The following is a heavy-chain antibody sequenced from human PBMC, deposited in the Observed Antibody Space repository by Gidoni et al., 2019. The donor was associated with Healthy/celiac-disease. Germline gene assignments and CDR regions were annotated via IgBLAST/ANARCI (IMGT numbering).Heavy chain of an antibody. J-gene: IGHJ4*02. CDR2: IYYSGST. V-gene: IGHV4-39*01. D-gene: IGHD3-16*01. CDR3: ASSDDYIWRNYPLQFDY. Sequence: QLQLQEWCPGLVKPAETLSLTCTVSGGSIRSSSYYWGWIRQPPGKGLEWLGSIYYSGSTNYNPSLKRRVSISVDTSKNQFIQTLNSGTGADTAVYYCASSDDYIWRNYPLQFDYWGQGTLVTVSS. CDR1: GGSIRSSSYY.